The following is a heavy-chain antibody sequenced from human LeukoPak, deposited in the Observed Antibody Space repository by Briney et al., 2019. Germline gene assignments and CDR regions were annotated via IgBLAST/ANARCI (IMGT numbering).Heavy chain of an antibody. Sequence: GGSLRFSCAASGFTFSSYAMSRLRQAPGKGLEWVSVIIGSGASTYYADSGKGRFTISRDNSENTLYLQMDSLRAEDTAVYYCARDPGVRWLVGFDYWGQGTLVTVSS. CDR2: IIGSGAST. CDR1: GFTFSSYA. CDR3: ARDPGVRWLVGFDY. D-gene: IGHD6-19*01. V-gene: IGHV3-23*01. J-gene: IGHJ4*02.